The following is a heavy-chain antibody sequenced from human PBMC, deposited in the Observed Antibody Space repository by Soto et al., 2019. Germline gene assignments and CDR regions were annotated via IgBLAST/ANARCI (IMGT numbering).Heavy chain of an antibody. CDR2: ISGYGGSN. V-gene: IGHV3-23*01. CDR3: AKEGYSGYDNTNWFDP. D-gene: IGHD5-12*01. J-gene: IGHJ5*02. CDR1: GFTFSSFA. Sequence: GGSLRLSCAASGFTFSSFAMSWVRQAPGKGLEWVSSISGYGGSNYYADSVRGRFTISRDNSNNTLYLQMDIRRADDTAVYFCAKEGYSGYDNTNWFDPWGQGTLVTVSS.